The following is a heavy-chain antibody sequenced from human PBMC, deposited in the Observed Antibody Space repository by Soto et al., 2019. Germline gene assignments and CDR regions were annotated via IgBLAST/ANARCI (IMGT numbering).Heavy chain of an antibody. CDR2: VSPYNGGT. Sequence: ASVKVSCKASGYTFTSYGISWVRQAPGQGLEWMGIVSPYNGGTSYAQKFQGRVTMTRDTSTSTVYMELSSLRSEDTAVYYCAREKDSSGCFYFDYWGQGTLVTVSS. CDR1: GYTFTSYG. D-gene: IGHD3-22*01. J-gene: IGHJ4*02. V-gene: IGHV1-18*01. CDR3: AREKDSSGCFYFDY.